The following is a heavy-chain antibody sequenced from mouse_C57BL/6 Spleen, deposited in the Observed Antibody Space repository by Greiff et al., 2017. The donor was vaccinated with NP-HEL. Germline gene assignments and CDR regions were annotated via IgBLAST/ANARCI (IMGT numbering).Heavy chain of an antibody. CDR2: IYPGDGDT. CDR3: ARKGSSTWFAY. Sequence: VQLVESGAELVKPGASVKISCKASGYAFSSYWMNWVKQRPGKGLEWIGQIYPGDGDTNYNGKFKGKATLTADKSSSTAYMQLSSLTSEDSAVYFCARKGSSTWFAYWGQGTLVTVSA. CDR1: GYAFSSYW. V-gene: IGHV1-80*01. J-gene: IGHJ3*01. D-gene: IGHD1-1*01.